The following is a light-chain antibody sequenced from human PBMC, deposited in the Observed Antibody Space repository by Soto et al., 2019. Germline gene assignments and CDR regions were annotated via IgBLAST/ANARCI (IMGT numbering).Light chain of an antibody. Sequence: DIQMTQSKSSLSGSVGDRVTITCRASQSITTYLNWYQQKPGKAPKLLIFGATALQSGVPSRFSGSGSGTDFTLSISSLQPEDFATYHCQQTYSAPLTFGGGTKVDI. J-gene: IGKJ4*01. CDR3: QQTYSAPLT. CDR2: GAT. CDR1: QSITTY. V-gene: IGKV1-39*01.